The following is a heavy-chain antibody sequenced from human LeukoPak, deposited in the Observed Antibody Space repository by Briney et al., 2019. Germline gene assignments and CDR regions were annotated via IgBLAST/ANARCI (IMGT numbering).Heavy chain of an antibody. J-gene: IGHJ5*02. CDR3: ARPDLGGYDFVSWFDP. Sequence: GASVKVSCKVSGYTLTELSMHWVRQAPGKGLEWMGGFDPEDGETIYAQKFQGRVTITRDTSASTAYMELSSLRSEDTAVYYCARPDLGGYDFVSWFDPWGQGTLVTVSS. CDR1: GYTLTELS. D-gene: IGHD5-12*01. V-gene: IGHV1-24*01. CDR2: FDPEDGET.